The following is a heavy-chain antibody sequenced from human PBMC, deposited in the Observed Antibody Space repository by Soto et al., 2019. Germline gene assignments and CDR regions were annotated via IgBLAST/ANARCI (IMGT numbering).Heavy chain of an antibody. Sequence: SETLSLTCAVSGGSISSSNWWSWVRQPPGKGLEWIGEVYHSGSTNYNPSLKSRVTISVDKSKNQFSLKLSSVTAADTAVYYCARGVVPDARGHWFDPWGQGTLVTVSS. J-gene: IGHJ5*02. CDR1: GGSISSSNW. V-gene: IGHV4-4*02. CDR3: ARGVVPDARGHWFDP. CDR2: VYHSGST. D-gene: IGHD2-2*01.